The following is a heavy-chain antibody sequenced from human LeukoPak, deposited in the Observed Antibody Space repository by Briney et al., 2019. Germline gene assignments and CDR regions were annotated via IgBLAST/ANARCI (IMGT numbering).Heavy chain of an antibody. CDR1: GGSISSSSYY. CDR3: AKTYYDFWSTTTPLSAFDI. CDR2: IYYSGST. D-gene: IGHD3-3*01. J-gene: IGHJ3*02. V-gene: IGHV4-39*01. Sequence: SETLSLTCTVSGGSISSSSYYWGWIRQPPGKGLEWIGSIYYSGSTYYNPSLKSRVTISVDTSKNQFSLKLSSVTAADTAVYYCAKTYYDFWSTTTPLSAFDIWGQGTMVTVSS.